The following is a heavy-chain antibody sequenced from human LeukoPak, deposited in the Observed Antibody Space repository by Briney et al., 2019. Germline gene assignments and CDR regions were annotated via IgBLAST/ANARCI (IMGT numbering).Heavy chain of an antibody. CDR3: ASSRGSYSAYYFDY. CDR1: GFTFSSYS. D-gene: IGHD1-26*01. V-gene: IGHV3-21*01. J-gene: IGHJ4*02. CDR2: ISSSSSYI. Sequence: GGSLRLSCAASGFTFSSYSMNWVRQAPGKGLEWVSSISSSSSYIYYADSVKGRFTISRDNAKNSLYLQMNSLRAEDTAVYYCASSRGSYSAYYFDYWGQGTLVTVSS.